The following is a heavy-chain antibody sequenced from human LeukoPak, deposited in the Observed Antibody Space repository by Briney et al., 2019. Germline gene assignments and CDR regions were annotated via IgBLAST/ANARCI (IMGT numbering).Heavy chain of an antibody. CDR2: IYNNGNT. V-gene: IGHV4-38-2*01. J-gene: IGHJ4*02. D-gene: IGHD5-18*01. CDR1: GYSISSCYY. CDR3: ARVRYNYGDSDY. Sequence: PSETLSLTCAVSGYSISSCYYWGWIRQPPGKGLEWIGTIYNNGNTYYNPSLKSRVTISVDTSKNQFSLKLSSVTAADTAVYYCARVRYNYGDSDYWGQGTLVTVSS.